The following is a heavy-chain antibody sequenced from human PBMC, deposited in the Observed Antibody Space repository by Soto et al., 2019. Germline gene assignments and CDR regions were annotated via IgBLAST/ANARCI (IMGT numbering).Heavy chain of an antibody. CDR2: ISSSSSYI. V-gene: IGHV3-21*01. CDR3: AGSRVATGTYDY. D-gene: IGHD5-12*01. Sequence: GGSLRLSCAASGFTFSSYSMNWVRQAPGKGLEWVLSISSSSSYIYYADSVKGRFTISRENAKNSLYLQMISLRAEDTAVYYCAGSRVATGTYDYWGQGTLVTVSS. J-gene: IGHJ4*02. CDR1: GFTFSSYS.